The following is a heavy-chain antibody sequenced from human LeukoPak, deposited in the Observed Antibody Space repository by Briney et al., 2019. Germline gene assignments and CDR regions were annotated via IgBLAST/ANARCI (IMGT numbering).Heavy chain of an antibody. CDR2: TYSDGTT. J-gene: IGHJ3*02. CDR1: GFTVSSNF. V-gene: IGHV3-53*01. D-gene: IGHD4/OR15-4a*01. Sequence: GGSLRLSCAASGFTVSSNFMTWVRQAPGMGLKWVSVTYSDGTTCYADSVEGRFTISSATSKKALDLQMNSLRAEDTATYYCAKEKRNLRGARDAFDTWGQGTMVTVSA. CDR3: AKEKRNLRGARDAFDT.